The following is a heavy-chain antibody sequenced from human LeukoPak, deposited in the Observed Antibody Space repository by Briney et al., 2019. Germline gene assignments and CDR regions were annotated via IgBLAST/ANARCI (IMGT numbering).Heavy chain of an antibody. CDR1: GFTFSSYS. V-gene: IGHV3-21*01. J-gene: IGHJ3*02. CDR3: ARIREAQSSNWEDAFDI. Sequence: GGSLRLSCAASGFTFSSYSMNWVRQAPGKGLEWVSSISSSSSYIYYADSVKGRFTISRDNAKNSLYLQMNSLRAEDTAVYYCARIREAQSSNWEDAFDIWGQGTMVTVSP. CDR2: ISSSSSYI. D-gene: IGHD7-27*01.